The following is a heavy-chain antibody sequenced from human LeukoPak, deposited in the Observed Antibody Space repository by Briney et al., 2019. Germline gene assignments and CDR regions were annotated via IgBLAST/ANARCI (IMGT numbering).Heavy chain of an antibody. V-gene: IGHV4-59*08. D-gene: IGHD1-26*01. J-gene: IGHJ5*02. CDR1: GGSISSYY. Sequence: SETLSLTCTVSGGSISSYYWSWIRQPPGKGLEWIGYIYYSGSTNYNPSLKSRVTISVDTSKNQFSLKLSSVTAADTAVYYCARGRKKGGSYSSWFDPWGQGTLDTVSS. CDR3: ARGRKKGGSYSSWFDP. CDR2: IYYSGST.